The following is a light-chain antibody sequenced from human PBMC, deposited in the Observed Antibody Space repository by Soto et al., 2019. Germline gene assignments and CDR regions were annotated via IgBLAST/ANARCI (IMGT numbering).Light chain of an antibody. V-gene: IGKV1-39*01. CDR1: QSISNY. J-gene: IGKJ2*01. Sequence: DIQMTQSPSSRSASVGDRVTITCRASQSISNYLNWYQQKPGKAPKLLIYLASSLQTGVPSRFSGSGSGTDFTLTISSLQPEDFATYYCQQSYSTSMYTFGQGTKVDIK. CDR2: LAS. CDR3: QQSYSTSMYT.